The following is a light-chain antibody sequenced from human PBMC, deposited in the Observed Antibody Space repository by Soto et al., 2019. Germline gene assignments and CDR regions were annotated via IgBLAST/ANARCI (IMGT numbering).Light chain of an antibody. CDR2: IAS. V-gene: IGKV3-20*01. CDR3: QQYDSSPWT. CDR1: QSVSSNH. J-gene: IGKJ1*01. Sequence: EIVLTQSPGTLSLSPGGRATLSCRASQSVSSNHLAWYQQKTGQTPRLLIYIASNRAPGIPDRFSGSGSGTHFTLTISRVEPEDFAVYYCQQYDSSPWTFGQGTKVEIK.